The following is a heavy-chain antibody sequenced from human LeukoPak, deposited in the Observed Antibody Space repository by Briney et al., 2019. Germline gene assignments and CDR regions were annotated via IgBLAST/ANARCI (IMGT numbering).Heavy chain of an antibody. D-gene: IGHD6-19*01. J-gene: IGHJ3*02. CDR3: ARQWLVSPGAFDI. Sequence: GGSLRLSCAASGFTFSDYYMSWIRQAPGKGLEWVSSISSSSSYIYYADSVKGRFTISRDNAKNSLYLQMNSLRAEDTAVYYCARQWLVSPGAFDIWGQGTMVTVSS. CDR1: GFTFSDYY. CDR2: ISSSSSYI. V-gene: IGHV3-11*06.